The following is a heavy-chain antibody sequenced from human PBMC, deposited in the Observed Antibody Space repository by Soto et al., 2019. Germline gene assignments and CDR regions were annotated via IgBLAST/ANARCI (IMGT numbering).Heavy chain of an antibody. CDR3: ARESLLKSIPIYRYFYYAMDV. CDR2: IKPDGSEL. CDR1: GFIFSSSW. J-gene: IGHJ6*02. D-gene: IGHD2-21*01. Sequence: GGSLSLSCAASGFIFSSSWMTWVRQAPGKGLEWVANIKPDGSELYYADSVKGRFTISRDNARNSLYLQMSSLRAEDTAVYYCARESLLKSIPIYRYFYYAMDVWGQGTTVTVSS. V-gene: IGHV3-7*03.